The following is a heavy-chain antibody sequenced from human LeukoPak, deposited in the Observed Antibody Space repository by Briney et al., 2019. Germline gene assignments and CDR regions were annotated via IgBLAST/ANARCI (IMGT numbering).Heavy chain of an antibody. Sequence: PSETLSLTCTVSGGSISSYYWSWIRQPAGKGLEWIGRIYTSGSTNYNPSLKSRVTMSVDTSKNQFSLKLSSVTAADTAVYYCAGATLYQQLGPLDAFDIWGQGTMVTVSS. V-gene: IGHV4-4*07. J-gene: IGHJ3*02. CDR2: IYTSGST. CDR1: GGSISSYY. CDR3: AGATLYQQLGPLDAFDI. D-gene: IGHD6-13*01.